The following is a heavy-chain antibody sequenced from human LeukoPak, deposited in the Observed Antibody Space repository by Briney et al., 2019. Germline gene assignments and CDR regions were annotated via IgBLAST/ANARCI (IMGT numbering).Heavy chain of an antibody. Sequence: SVKVSCKASGGTFSSFAISWVRQAPGQGLEWMGRIIPILGIANYAQKFQGRVTITADKSTSTAYMELSSLRSEDTAVYYRAREKPSGSAGAFDIWGQGTMVTVSS. J-gene: IGHJ3*02. CDR2: IIPILGIA. V-gene: IGHV1-69*04. CDR1: GGTFSSFA. CDR3: AREKPSGSAGAFDI. D-gene: IGHD3-10*01.